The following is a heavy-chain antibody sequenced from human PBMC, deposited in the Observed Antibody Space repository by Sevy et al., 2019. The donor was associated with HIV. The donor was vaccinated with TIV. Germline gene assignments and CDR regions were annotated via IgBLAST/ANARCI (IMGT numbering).Heavy chain of an antibody. D-gene: IGHD1-1*01. Sequence: VGSLRLSCAASGFSFSSYGMHWVRQAPGKVLEWVALVWYDGSDKYYADSVKGRFTISRDNSKNTLYLQMNSLRVEDTAVYYCARDSGLQLFRYWGQGTLVTVSS. CDR2: VWYDGSDK. V-gene: IGHV3-33*01. CDR1: GFSFSSYG. J-gene: IGHJ4*02. CDR3: ARDSGLQLFRY.